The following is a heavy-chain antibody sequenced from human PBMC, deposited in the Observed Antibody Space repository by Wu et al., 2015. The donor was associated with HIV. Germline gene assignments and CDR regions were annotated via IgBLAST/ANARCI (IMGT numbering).Heavy chain of an antibody. CDR1: GYSFTSYY. CDR3: AIHSLDYGDNFWYFDL. Sequence: QVQLVQSGAEVKKPGASVKVSCKASGYSFTSYYMYWVRQAPGQGLEWMGWINPNNGDTNYAQKFQGRVTMTRDMSITTAYMELSRLRSDDTAVYYCAIHSLDYGDNFWYFDLWGRGSLVTVSS. J-gene: IGHJ2*01. D-gene: IGHD4-17*01. V-gene: IGHV1-2*02. CDR2: INPNNGDT.